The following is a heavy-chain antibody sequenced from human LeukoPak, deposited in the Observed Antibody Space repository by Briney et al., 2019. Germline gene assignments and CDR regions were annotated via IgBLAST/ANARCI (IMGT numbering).Heavy chain of an antibody. V-gene: IGHV1-8*01. CDR3: ARAGRGYSYGYVNY. D-gene: IGHD5-18*01. CDR2: MNPNSGNT. CDR1: GYTFSSYD. Sequence: ASVKVSCKTSGYTFSSYDINWVRQATGQGLEWMGWMNPNSGNTGYAQKFQGRVTMTRNTSISTAYMELSSLTSEDTAVYYCARAGRGYSYGYVNYWGQGTLVTVSS. J-gene: IGHJ4*02.